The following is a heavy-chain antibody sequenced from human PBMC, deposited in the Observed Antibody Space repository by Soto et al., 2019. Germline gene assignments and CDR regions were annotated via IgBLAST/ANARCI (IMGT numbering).Heavy chain of an antibody. D-gene: IGHD3-9*01. J-gene: IGHJ4*02. V-gene: IGHV4-31*03. CDR3: ARVPVYDILTGYPAGGSDY. CDR1: GGSISSGGYN. CDR2: IYYSGRT. Sequence: QVQLQESGPGLVKPSQTLSLTCTVSGGSISSGGYNWSWIRQHPGKGLEWIGYIYYSGRTYYNPSLKSRVTISVDTSENQFSLKLSSVTAADTAVYYCARVPVYDILTGYPAGGSDYWGQGTLVTVSS.